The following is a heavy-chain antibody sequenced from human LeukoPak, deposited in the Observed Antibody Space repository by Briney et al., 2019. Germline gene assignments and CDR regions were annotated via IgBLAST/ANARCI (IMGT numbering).Heavy chain of an antibody. V-gene: IGHV1-18*01. CDR2: ISAYNCKI. CDR3: ARESRGVRGVIITGSDY. CDR1: GCTFTRYG. J-gene: IGHJ4*02. D-gene: IGHD3-10*01. Sequence: ASVKVSCKASGCTFTRYGISGVRQAPGQGLDWMGGISAYNCKIYYAQKLQGRVTMTTDTSPRTTYMELRSLRSDATAVYYCARESRGVRGVIITGSDYWGQGTLVTVSS.